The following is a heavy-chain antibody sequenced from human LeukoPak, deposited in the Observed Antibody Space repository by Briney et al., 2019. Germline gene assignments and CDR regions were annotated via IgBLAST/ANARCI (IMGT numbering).Heavy chain of an antibody. V-gene: IGHV4-34*01. Sequence: SETLSLTCAVYCGFLSGYYLGWIRPPPGKGLEWVGEINHSGSTNYNPSLKSRVTISVDTSKNQFSLKLSSVTAADTAVYYCARGAHYYDSSGYPDYWGQGTLVTVSS. D-gene: IGHD3-22*01. CDR3: ARGAHYYDSSGYPDY. J-gene: IGHJ4*02. CDR1: CGFLSGYY. CDR2: INHSGST.